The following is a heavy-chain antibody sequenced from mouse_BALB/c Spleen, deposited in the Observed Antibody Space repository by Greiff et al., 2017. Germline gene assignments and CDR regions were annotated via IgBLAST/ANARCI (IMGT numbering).Heavy chain of an antibody. V-gene: IGHV6-6*02. CDR2: IRLKSNNYAT. CDR3: TRDRLTGYFDY. J-gene: IGHJ2*01. D-gene: IGHD4-1*01. Sequence: DVKLQESGGGLVQPGGSMKLSCVASGFTFSNYWMNWVRQSPEKGLEWVAEIRLKSNNYATHYAESVKGRFTISRDDSKSSVYLQMNNLRAEDTGIYYCTRDRLTGYFDYWGQGTTLTVSS. CDR1: GFTFSNYW.